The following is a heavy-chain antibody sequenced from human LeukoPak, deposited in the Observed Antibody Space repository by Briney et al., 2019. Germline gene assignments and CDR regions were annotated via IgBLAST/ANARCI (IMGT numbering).Heavy chain of an antibody. CDR3: ARDLYGANSGAFDI. CDR1: GYTFTSYD. D-gene: IGHD4-23*01. Sequence: ASVKVSCKASGYTFTSYDINWVRRATGQGLEWMRIINPSGGSTSYAQKFQGRVTVTRDMSTSTVYMELSSLRSEDTAVYSCARDLYGANSGAFDIWGQGTMVTVSS. CDR2: INPSGGST. V-gene: IGHV1-46*01. J-gene: IGHJ3*02.